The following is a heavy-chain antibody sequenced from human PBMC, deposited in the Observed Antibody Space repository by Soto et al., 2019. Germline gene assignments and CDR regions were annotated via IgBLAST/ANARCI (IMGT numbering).Heavy chain of an antibody. CDR1: GGTFSSYA. CDR3: ALTTVIGWFDP. D-gene: IGHD4-17*01. V-gene: IGHV1-69*01. CDR2: IIPIFGTA. Sequence: QVQLVQSGAEVKKPGSSVKVSCKASGGTFSSYAISWVRQAPGQGLECMGVIIPIFGTAKYSQKIQGRDTINADESTRTAYIQLSTLRSEYTAVQYYALTTVIGWFDPWVHGPLVTVSS. J-gene: IGHJ5*02.